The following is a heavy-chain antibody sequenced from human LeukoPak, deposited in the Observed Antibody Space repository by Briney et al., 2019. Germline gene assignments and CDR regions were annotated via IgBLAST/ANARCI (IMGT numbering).Heavy chain of an antibody. V-gene: IGHV1-2*02. CDR1: GYTFTGYF. Sequence: SVTVSCKASGYTFTGYFMHWVRQAPGQGLEWMGWSNPNSGGTNYAQKFQGRVTMTRDTSISTAYMELSRLRSDDTAVYYCARGLPVEGYCRGGSCKDAFDIWGQGTRVSVSS. CDR3: ARGLPVEGYCRGGSCKDAFDI. D-gene: IGHD2-15*01. CDR2: SNPNSGGT. J-gene: IGHJ3*02.